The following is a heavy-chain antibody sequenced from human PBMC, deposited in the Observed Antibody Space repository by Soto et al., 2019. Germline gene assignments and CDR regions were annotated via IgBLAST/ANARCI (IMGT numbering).Heavy chain of an antibody. CDR3: ARARTSELRFLEWSAHKWLDP. V-gene: IGHV4-30-2*01. D-gene: IGHD3-3*01. Sequence: SETLSLTCAVSGGTISSLGYPRIWIRQPPGKGLEWIGYIYHSGSTYYNPSLKSRVTISVDRSKNQFSLKLSSVTAADTAVYYCARARTSELRFLEWSAHKWLDPWGQGTLVTVSS. CDR1: GGTISSLGYP. CDR2: IYHSGST. J-gene: IGHJ5*02.